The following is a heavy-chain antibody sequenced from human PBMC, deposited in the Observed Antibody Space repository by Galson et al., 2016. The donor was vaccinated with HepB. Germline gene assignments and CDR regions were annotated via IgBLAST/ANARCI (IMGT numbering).Heavy chain of an antibody. Sequence: SVKVSCKASGYTFTSYAINWVRQASGQGLECMGWMNPSSGNTGYAQNFQGRVSMTSDASISTAYMELSGLRSEDTAVYYCARTMVRGVPGFDIWGQGTMVAVSS. J-gene: IGHJ3*02. V-gene: IGHV1-8*01. D-gene: IGHD3-10*01. CDR3: ARTMVRGVPGFDI. CDR2: MNPSSGNT. CDR1: GYTFTSYA.